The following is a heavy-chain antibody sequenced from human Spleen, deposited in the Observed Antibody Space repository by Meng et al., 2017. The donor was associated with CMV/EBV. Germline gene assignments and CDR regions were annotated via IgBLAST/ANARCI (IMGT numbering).Heavy chain of an antibody. CDR2: ITASGGST. J-gene: IGHJ4*02. D-gene: IGHD6-13*01. Sequence: GESLKISCAASGFTFSSYAMSWVRQAPGKGLAWVSAITASGGSTYYADSAKGRFTVSRGNSKNTLYLQMNSLRAEDTAVYYCAKAFSASWYREYYDDWGQGTLVTVSS. CDR1: GFTFSSYA. V-gene: IGHV3-23*01. CDR3: AKAFSASWYREYYDD.